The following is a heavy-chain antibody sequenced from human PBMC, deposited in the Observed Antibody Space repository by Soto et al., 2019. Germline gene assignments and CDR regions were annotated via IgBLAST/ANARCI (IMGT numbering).Heavy chain of an antibody. CDR2: IIPHSGET. V-gene: IGHV1-2*02. Sequence: ASVKVSCKASGYSFTGYYMHWVRQAPGQGLGWMGWIIPHSGETNYAQKFQARVTLTRDTSISTAYMQLSGLTSDDTAVYYCARETDDFTHGAHDRWGQGTLLTVSS. CDR3: ARETDDFTHGAHDR. D-gene: IGHD2-21*02. J-gene: IGHJ5*02. CDR1: GYSFTGYY.